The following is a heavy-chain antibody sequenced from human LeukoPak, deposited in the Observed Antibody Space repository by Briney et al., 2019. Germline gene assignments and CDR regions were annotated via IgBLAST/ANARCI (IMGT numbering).Heavy chain of an antibody. CDR2: ISSSGSTI. Sequence: GGSLRLSCAASGFTFSSYEMNWVRQAPGKGLEWVSYISSSGSTIYYADSVKGRFTISRDNAKNSLYLQMNSLRAEDTAVYYCARVGFTYYYDSSGYYGAFDIWGQGTMVTVSS. D-gene: IGHD3-22*01. CDR1: GFTFSSYE. J-gene: IGHJ3*02. CDR3: ARVGFTYYYDSSGYYGAFDI. V-gene: IGHV3-48*03.